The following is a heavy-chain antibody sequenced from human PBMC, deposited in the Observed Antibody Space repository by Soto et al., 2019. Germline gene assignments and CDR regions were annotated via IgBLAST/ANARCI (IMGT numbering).Heavy chain of an antibody. Sequence: EVQLVESGGGLVQPGESLKLSCVVSGFTFSGSAIHWVRQGSGKGLEWVGLIRSKNNNYATGYGASVKGRFTISRDDSKSTAYLQMNRLRTVDTAVYYCTSLVDVVPTTLPFDYWGQGTLVTVSS. CDR1: GFTFSGSA. CDR2: IRSKNNNYAT. D-gene: IGHD5-12*01. CDR3: TSLVDVVPTTLPFDY. V-gene: IGHV3-73*02. J-gene: IGHJ4*02.